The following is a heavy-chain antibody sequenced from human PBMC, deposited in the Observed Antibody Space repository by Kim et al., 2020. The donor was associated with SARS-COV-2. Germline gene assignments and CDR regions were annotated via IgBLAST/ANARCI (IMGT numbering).Heavy chain of an antibody. V-gene: IGHV3-21*01. J-gene: IGHJ4*02. CDR3: ARDPKINKASL. Sequence: GGSLRLSCEASGFSFSIYNMIWVRLAPGKGLEWVSSISSSSSFIYYADSVKGRFTISRDNAKNSLYLQMNSLRADDTAVYYCARDPKINKASLWGQGTLVTVST. CDR1: GFSFSIYN. D-gene: IGHD3-16*01. CDR2: ISSSSSFI.